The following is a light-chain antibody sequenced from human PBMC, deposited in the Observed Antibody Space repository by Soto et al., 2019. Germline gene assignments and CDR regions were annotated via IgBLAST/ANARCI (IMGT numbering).Light chain of an antibody. CDR3: QQYGSYPRT. CDR1: ETITTS. CDR2: DAS. J-gene: IGKJ1*01. Sequence: DIQMTQSPSTLSASVGDGVTITCRASETITTSLAWYQQQPRTAPKVLIYDASTLESGVPSRFSGSGSGTEFTLTISSLQPADFATYYCQQYGSYPRTFGQGTKVDIK. V-gene: IGKV1-5*01.